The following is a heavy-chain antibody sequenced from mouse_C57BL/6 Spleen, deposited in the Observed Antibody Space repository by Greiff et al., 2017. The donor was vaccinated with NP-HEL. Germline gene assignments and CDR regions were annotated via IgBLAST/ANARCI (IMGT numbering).Heavy chain of an antibody. CDR2: ISSGSSTI. V-gene: IGHV5-17*01. CDR1: GFTFSDYG. D-gene: IGHD2-4*01. CDR3: AREGYDYDGYWYFDV. J-gene: IGHJ1*03. Sequence: DVHLVESGGGLVKPGGSLKLSCAASGFTFSDYGMHWVRQAPEKGLEWVAYISSGSSTIYYADIVKGRFTISRDNAKNTLFLQMTSLRSEDTAMYYCAREGYDYDGYWYFDVWGTGTTVTVSS.